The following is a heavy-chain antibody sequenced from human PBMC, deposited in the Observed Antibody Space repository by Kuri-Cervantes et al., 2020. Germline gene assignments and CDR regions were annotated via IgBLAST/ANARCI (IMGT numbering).Heavy chain of an antibody. V-gene: IGHV3-30*03. J-gene: IGHJ3*02. D-gene: IGHD4-17*01. CDR3: AVGESDAFDI. CDR2: ISYDGSNK. CDR1: GFTFSSYG. Sequence: GGSLRLSCVASGFTFSSYGMHWVRQAPGKGLEWVAVISYDGSNKYYADSVKGRFTISRDNSKNTLYLQMNSLRAEDTAVNYCAVGESDAFDIWGQGTMVTVSS.